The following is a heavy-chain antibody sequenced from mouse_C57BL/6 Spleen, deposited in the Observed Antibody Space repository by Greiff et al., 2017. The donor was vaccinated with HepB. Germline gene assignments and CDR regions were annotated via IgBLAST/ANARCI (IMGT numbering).Heavy chain of an antibody. V-gene: IGHV1-64*01. J-gene: IGHJ2*01. CDR2: IHPNSGST. CDR1: GYTFTSYW. D-gene: IGHD2-4*01. CDR3: ARWSYYDYDDFDY. Sequence: QVQLQQPGAELVKPGASVKLSCKASGYTFTSYWMHWVKQRPGQGLEWIGMIHPNSGSTNYNEKFKSKATLTVDKSSSTAYMQLSSLTSEDSAVYYCARWSYYDYDDFDYWGQGTTLTVSS.